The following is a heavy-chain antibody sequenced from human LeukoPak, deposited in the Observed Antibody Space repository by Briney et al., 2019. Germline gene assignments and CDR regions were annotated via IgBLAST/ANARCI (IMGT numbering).Heavy chain of an antibody. V-gene: IGHV4-59*12. D-gene: IGHD4-11*01. CDR2: ISDIGST. J-gene: IGHJ4*02. CDR1: GGSISSYY. CDR3: ARTVTTTPNFDY. Sequence: SETLSLTCTVSGGSISSYYWSWIRQPPGKGLEWIAYISDIGSTNYNPSLKSRVTISVDTSKNQFSLKLSSVTAADTAVYYCARTVTTTPNFDYWGQGTLVTVSS.